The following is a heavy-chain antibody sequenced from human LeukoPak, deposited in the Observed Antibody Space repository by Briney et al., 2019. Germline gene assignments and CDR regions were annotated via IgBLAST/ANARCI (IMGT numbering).Heavy chain of an antibody. CDR2: IKSKTDGGTT. CDR3: SKLWFGEYD. J-gene: IGHJ4*02. Sequence: KPGGSLRLSCAASGFTFTNAWMSRVRQAPGKGLEWVGRIKSKTDGGTTDYAAPVKGRFTISRDDSKNTLYLQLNSLKTEDTAVYYCSKLWFGEYDWGQGTLVTVSS. CDR1: GFTFTNAW. D-gene: IGHD3-10*01. V-gene: IGHV3-15*01.